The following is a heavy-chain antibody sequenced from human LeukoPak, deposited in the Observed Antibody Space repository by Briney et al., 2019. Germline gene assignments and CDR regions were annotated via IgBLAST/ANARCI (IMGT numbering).Heavy chain of an antibody. CDR2: IYTSGST. V-gene: IGHV4-4*07. Sequence: PSETLSLTCTVSGSSINYYYWSWIRQPAGKGLEWIGRIYTSGSTNYNPSLKSRVTMSVDMSKNQFSLKLSSVTAADTAVYYCARMNYYGSGNYPFDYWGQGTLVTVSS. D-gene: IGHD3-10*01. J-gene: IGHJ4*02. CDR3: ARMNYYGSGNYPFDY. CDR1: GSSINYYY.